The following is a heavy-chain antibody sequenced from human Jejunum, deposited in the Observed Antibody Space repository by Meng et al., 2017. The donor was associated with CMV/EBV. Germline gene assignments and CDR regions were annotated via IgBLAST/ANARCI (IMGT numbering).Heavy chain of an antibody. D-gene: IGHD3/OR15-3a*01. Sequence: SCQGSGYTFPHFWVAWVRQLPGQGLEWMGIIYPGDSAARYSPSFQGQVTISVDKSISTAYLQWTSLKASDTAMYYCAREDNGADFWGQGTLVTVSS. J-gene: IGHJ4*02. CDR1: GYTFPHFW. V-gene: IGHV5-51*01. CDR2: IYPGDSAA. CDR3: AREDNGADF.